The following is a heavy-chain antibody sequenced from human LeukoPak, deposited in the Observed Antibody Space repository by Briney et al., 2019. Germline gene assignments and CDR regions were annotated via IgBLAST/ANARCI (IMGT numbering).Heavy chain of an antibody. CDR1: GGSINSTNYY. D-gene: IGHD3-9*01. CDR3: ARRLYYDILTGYRISNWFDP. J-gene: IGHJ5*02. CDR2: IYYSGST. Sequence: SETLSLTCTVSGGSINSTNYYWGWIRQPPGKGLEWIGSIYYSGSTYYNPSLRSRVTISVDTSKNQFSLKLTSVTAADTAVYYCARRLYYDILTGYRISNWFDPWGQGTLVTVSS. V-gene: IGHV4-39*01.